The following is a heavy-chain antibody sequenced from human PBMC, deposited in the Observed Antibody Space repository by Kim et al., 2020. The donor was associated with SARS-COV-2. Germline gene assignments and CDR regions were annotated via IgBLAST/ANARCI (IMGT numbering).Heavy chain of an antibody. V-gene: IGHV5-51*01. CDR2: IYPDDSES. J-gene: IGHJ6*02. Sequence: GASLQISCKGSGYSFTTYWIGWVRQMPGKGLEWMGIIYPDDSESRYSPSFQGQVTISADTSINTAYLQWSSLKASDTAIYYCAKVDAVEGDMAGMDVWGQGTMVTVSS. CDR3: AKVDAVEGDMAGMDV. D-gene: IGHD3-16*01. CDR1: GYSFTTYW.